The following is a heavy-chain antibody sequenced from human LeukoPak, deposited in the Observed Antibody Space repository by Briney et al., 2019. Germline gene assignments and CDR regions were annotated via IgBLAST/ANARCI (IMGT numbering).Heavy chain of an antibody. CDR1: GFTFSIYA. D-gene: IGHD3-3*01. CDR3: AKDQENYDFWSGYW. Sequence: GGSLRLSCAASGFTFSIYATSWVRQAPGKGLEWVSAISGSGGSTYYADSVKGRFTISRDNSKNTLYLQMNSLRAEDTAVYYCAKDQENYDFWSGYWWGQGTLVTVSS. V-gene: IGHV3-23*01. J-gene: IGHJ4*02. CDR2: ISGSGGST.